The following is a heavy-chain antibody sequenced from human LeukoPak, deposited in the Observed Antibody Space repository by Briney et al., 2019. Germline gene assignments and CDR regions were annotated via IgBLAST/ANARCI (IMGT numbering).Heavy chain of an antibody. CDR3: ARDRGGLITVTTRPGALDY. V-gene: IGHV3-7*01. CDR1: GFTFSSYW. D-gene: IGHD4-17*01. J-gene: IGHJ4*02. CDR2: IKQDGSEK. Sequence: GGSLRLSCAVSGFTFSSYWMSWVRQAPGKGLEWVANIKQDGSEKYYVDSVKGRFTISRDNAKNSLYLQMNSLRVEDTAVYYCARDRGGLITVTTRPGALDYWGQGTLVTVSS.